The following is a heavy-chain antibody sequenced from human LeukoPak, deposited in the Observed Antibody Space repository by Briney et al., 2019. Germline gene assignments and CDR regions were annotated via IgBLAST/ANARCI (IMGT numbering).Heavy chain of an antibody. CDR3: ARALITFGGVIVPVYFDY. D-gene: IGHD3-16*02. CDR2: INPSGGST. Sequence: ASVKVSCKASGYTFTSYYMHWVRQAPGQGLEWMGIINPSGGSTSYAQKFQGRVTITADKSTSTAYMELSSLRSEDTAVYYCARALITFGGVIVPVYFDYWGQGTLVTVSS. J-gene: IGHJ4*02. CDR1: GYTFTSYY. V-gene: IGHV1-46*01.